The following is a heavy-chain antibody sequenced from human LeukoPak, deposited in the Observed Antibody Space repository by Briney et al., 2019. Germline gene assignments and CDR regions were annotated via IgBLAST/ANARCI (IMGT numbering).Heavy chain of an antibody. CDR1: RFTFTTSA. D-gene: IGHD1-26*01. Sequence: TSVKVSCKASRFTFTTSAVQWVRQARGQRLEWIGWIVVGSGNTNYAQKFQERVTITRDMSTSTAYMELSSLRSEDTAVYYCAGSRWEQRSFDYWGQGTLVTVSS. CDR3: AGSRWEQRSFDY. V-gene: IGHV1-58*01. J-gene: IGHJ4*02. CDR2: IVVGSGNT.